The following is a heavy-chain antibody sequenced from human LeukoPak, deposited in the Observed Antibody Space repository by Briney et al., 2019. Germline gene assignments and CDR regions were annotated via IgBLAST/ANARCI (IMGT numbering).Heavy chain of an antibody. CDR1: GYTFTGYY. D-gene: IGHD6-19*01. CDR2: INPNSGGT. V-gene: IGHV1-2*02. CDR3: ARDPSDSSGWTLFDY. J-gene: IGHJ4*02. Sequence: ASVKVSCKASGYTFTGYYMHWVRQAPGQGLEWMGWINPNSGGTNYAQKFQGRATMTRDTSISTAYMELSRLRSDDTAVYYCARDPSDSSGWTLFDYWGQGTLVTVSS.